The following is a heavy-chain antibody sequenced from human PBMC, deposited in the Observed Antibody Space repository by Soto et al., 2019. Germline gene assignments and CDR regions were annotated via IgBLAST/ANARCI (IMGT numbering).Heavy chain of an antibody. V-gene: IGHV4-4*02. D-gene: IGHD2-21*01. CDR3: ARASSFRGDFDF. J-gene: IGHJ3*01. Sequence: SETLSLTYAVSGGSIRSSSWWTWLRQSPGKGLEWIGEFYHAGRPHYNPSFQSRVTISADTSKNLFSLRLTSVTAADTAIYYCARASSFRGDFDFWGQGTAVTVSS. CDR2: FYHAGRP. CDR1: GGSIRSSSW.